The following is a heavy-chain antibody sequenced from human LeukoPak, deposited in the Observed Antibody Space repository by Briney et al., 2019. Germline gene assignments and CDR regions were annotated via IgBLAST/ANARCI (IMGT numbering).Heavy chain of an antibody. J-gene: IGHJ4*02. Sequence: GGSLRLSCSASGFTFSREWMHWVRQRPGEGLVWVARSNEDGRFTGYADSVQGRFTISRDNAKNSLYLQMNSLRAEDTAVYYCARVEDYGSYEGDYWGQGTLVTVSS. CDR2: SNEDGRFT. D-gene: IGHD4/OR15-4a*01. CDR3: ARVEDYGSYEGDY. CDR1: GFTFSREW. V-gene: IGHV3-74*01.